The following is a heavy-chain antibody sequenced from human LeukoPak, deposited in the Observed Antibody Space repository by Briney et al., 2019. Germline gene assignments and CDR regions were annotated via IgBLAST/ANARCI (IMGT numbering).Heavy chain of an antibody. Sequence: PGGSLRLSCAASGFTFSSYGMHWVRQAPGKGLEWVAVISYDGGNKYYADSVKGRFTISRDNSKNTLYLQMNSLRAEDTAVYYCAKDHGYSSSWEFDYWGQGTLVTVSS. V-gene: IGHV3-30*18. D-gene: IGHD6-13*01. J-gene: IGHJ4*02. CDR2: ISYDGGNK. CDR3: AKDHGYSSSWEFDY. CDR1: GFTFSSYG.